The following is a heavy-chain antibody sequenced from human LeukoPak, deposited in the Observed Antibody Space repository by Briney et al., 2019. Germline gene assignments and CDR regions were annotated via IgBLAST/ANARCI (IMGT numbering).Heavy chain of an antibody. J-gene: IGHJ5*02. V-gene: IGHV4-4*07. CDR2: IYTSGST. Sequence: SETLSLTCTVSGGSISSYYWSWIRQPAGKGLEWIGRIYTSGSTNYNPSLKSRVTMSVDTSKNQFSLKLSSVTAADTAVYYCARDGHSSSWYLSFWFDPWGQGTLVTVSS. D-gene: IGHD6-13*01. CDR1: GGSISSYY. CDR3: ARDGHSSSWYLSFWFDP.